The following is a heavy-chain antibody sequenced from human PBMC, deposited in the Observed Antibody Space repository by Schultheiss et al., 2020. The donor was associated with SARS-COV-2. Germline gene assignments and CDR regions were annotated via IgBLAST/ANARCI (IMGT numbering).Heavy chain of an antibody. CDR3: AKDDQVGAIPFDY. J-gene: IGHJ4*02. CDR1: GFTFSSYA. CDR2: ISGSGGST. V-gene: IGHV3-23*01. D-gene: IGHD1-26*01. Sequence: GESLKISCAASGFTFSSYAMSWVRQAPGKGLEWVSAISGSGGSTYYADSVKGRFTISRDNSKNTLYLQMNSLRAEDTAVYYCAKDDQVGAIPFDYWGQGTLVTVSS.